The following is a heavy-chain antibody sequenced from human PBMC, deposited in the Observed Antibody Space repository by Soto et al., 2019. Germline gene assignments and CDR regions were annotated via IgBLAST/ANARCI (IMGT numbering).Heavy chain of an antibody. Sequence: HPGGSLRLSCAASGFTFSGYWMHWVRQAPGKGLVWVSRIYTDGSRTSYADSVKGRFTISRDNAKNTLDLQMNSLRAEDTAVYYCARGLKNDYGADVWGQGTTVTVSS. D-gene: IGHD1-1*01. V-gene: IGHV3-74*01. J-gene: IGHJ6*02. CDR1: GFTFSGYW. CDR3: ARGLKNDYGADV. CDR2: IYTDGSRT.